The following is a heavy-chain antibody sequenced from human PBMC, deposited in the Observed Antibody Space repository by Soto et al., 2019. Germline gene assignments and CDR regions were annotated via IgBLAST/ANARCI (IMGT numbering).Heavy chain of an antibody. V-gene: IGHV3-74*01. D-gene: IGHD3-22*01. Sequence: PGGSRRLSCAASGFTFSSYWMHWVRQVPGKGLVWVSRINSEGTGTIYADSVKGRFTISRDNAKNTLYLQMNSLRAEDTAVYYCVRDYDSSGYNSDYWGQGTPVTVSS. CDR1: GFTFSSYW. J-gene: IGHJ4*02. CDR2: INSEGTGT. CDR3: VRDYDSSGYNSDY.